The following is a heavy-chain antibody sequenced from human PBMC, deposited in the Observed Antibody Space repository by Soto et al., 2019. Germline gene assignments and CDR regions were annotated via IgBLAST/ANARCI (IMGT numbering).Heavy chain of an antibody. V-gene: IGHV3-30-3*01. J-gene: IGHJ4*02. CDR2: ISYDGSNK. Sequence: LRLSCAASGFTFSSYAMHWVRQAPGKGLEWVAVISYDGSNKYYADSVKGRFTISRDNSKNTLYLQMNSLRAEDTAVYYCARAYYYGSGSYPRYYFDYWGQGTLVTVSS. CDR3: ARAYYYGSGSYPRYYFDY. D-gene: IGHD3-10*01. CDR1: GFTFSSYA.